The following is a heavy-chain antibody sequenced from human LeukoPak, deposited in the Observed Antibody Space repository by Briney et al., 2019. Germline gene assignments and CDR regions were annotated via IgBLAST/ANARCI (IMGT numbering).Heavy chain of an antibody. CDR2: TYYSRSNWYN. Sequence: SQTLSLTCAISGDSVSTNSGGWNWIRQPPSRGLEWLGRTYYSRSNWYNDYAVSVKGRITINPDTSKNQFSLQLNSVTPEDTAVYYCAASVWFGELIDSPWGQGTLVTVSS. D-gene: IGHD3-10*01. CDR3: AASVWFGELIDSP. V-gene: IGHV6-1*01. CDR1: GDSVSTNSGG. J-gene: IGHJ5*02.